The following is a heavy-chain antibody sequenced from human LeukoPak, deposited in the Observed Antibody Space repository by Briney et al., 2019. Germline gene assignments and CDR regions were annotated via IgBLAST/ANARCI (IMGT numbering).Heavy chain of an antibody. D-gene: IGHD2-21*02. CDR3: ARVVTAIPRNNDY. J-gene: IGHJ4*02. Sequence: GGSLRLSCAASGFTFSSYSMNWVRQAPGKGLEWVSSISSSSSYIYYADSVKGRFTISRDNAKNSLYLQMNSLRAEDTAVYYCARVVTAIPRNNDYWGQGTLVTVSS. CDR2: ISSSSSYI. CDR1: GFTFSSYS. V-gene: IGHV3-21*01.